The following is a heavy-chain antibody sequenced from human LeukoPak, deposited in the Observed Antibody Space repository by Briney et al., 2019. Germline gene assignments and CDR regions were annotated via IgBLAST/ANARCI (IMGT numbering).Heavy chain of an antibody. D-gene: IGHD3-22*01. CDR2: MNPNSGNT. CDR1: GYTFTSYD. V-gene: IGHV1-8*03. J-gene: IGHJ5*02. Sequence: GASVKVSCKASGYTFTSYDINWVRQATGQGLEWMGWMNPNSGNTGYAQKFQGRVTITRNTSISTAYMELSSLRSEDTAVYYCARDSHRDYYDINWFDPWGQGTLVTVSS. CDR3: ARDSHRDYYDINWFDP.